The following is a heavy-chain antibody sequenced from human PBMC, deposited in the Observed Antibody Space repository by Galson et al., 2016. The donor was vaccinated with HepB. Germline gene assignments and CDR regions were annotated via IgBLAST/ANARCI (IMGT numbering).Heavy chain of an antibody. V-gene: IGHV3-23*01. D-gene: IGHD2-2*01. CDR2: ISRSGDST. CDR1: GFTFRNYG. CDR3: VQGSTAPAV. Sequence: SLRLSCAASGFTFRNYGMTWVRQAPGKGLEVVSSISRSGDSTDYADSVKGRFTISRDNSKNTLSLQMNSLTADETAKYYCVQGSTAPAVWGKGTTVTVSS. J-gene: IGHJ6*04.